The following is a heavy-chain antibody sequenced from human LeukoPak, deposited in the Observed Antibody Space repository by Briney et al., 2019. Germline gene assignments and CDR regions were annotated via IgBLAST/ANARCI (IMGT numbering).Heavy chain of an antibody. Sequence: SETLSLTCTVSGGSISSYYWSWIRQPPGKGLEWIGYIYYSGSTNYNPSLKSRVTISVDTSKNQFSLKLSSVTAADTAVYYCARAYCGGDCYNSRGWFDPWGQGTLVTVSS. CDR3: ARAYCGGDCYNSRGWFDP. V-gene: IGHV4-59*08. CDR2: IYYSGST. D-gene: IGHD2-21*02. CDR1: GGSISSYY. J-gene: IGHJ5*02.